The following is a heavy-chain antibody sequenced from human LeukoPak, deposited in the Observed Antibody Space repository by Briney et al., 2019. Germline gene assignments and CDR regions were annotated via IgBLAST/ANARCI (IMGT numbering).Heavy chain of an antibody. V-gene: IGHV1-8*01. CDR3: ARDNQVGCNTVFGLITSHWFDP. Sequence: EASVKVSCKASGYTFTSYDINWVRQATGQGLEWMGWMNPNSGDTVYAQKFQGRVTMTRITSMSTAYMELRSLRSEDTAVYYCARDNQVGCNTVFGLITSHWFDPWGQGTLVTVSS. CDR1: GYTFTSYD. CDR2: MNPNSGDT. D-gene: IGHD3-3*01. J-gene: IGHJ5*02.